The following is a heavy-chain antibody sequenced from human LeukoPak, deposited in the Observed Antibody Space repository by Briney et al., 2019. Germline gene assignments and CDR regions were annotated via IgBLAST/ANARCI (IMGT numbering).Heavy chain of an antibody. CDR3: AKDRVVEGYSYGYRFDY. CDR2: ISGGGGST. CDR1: GFTFSSYA. V-gene: IGHV3-23*01. D-gene: IGHD5-18*01. Sequence: GGSLRLSCAASGFTFSSYAMSWVRQAPGKGLEWVSAISGGGGSTYYADSVKGRFTISRDNSKNTLYLQTNSLRAEDTAVYYCAKDRVVEGYSYGYRFDYWGQGTLVTVSS. J-gene: IGHJ4*02.